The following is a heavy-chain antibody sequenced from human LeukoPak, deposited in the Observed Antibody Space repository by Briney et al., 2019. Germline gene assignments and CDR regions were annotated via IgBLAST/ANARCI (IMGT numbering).Heavy chain of an antibody. J-gene: IGHJ4*02. Sequence: SETLSLTCAVYGGSFSGYYWSWIRQPPGKGLEWIGEINHSGSTNYNPSLESRVTISVDTSKNQFSLKLSSVSAADTAVYYCARVKSRKDDYWGQGTLVTVSS. D-gene: IGHD2-21*01. CDR3: ARVKSRKDDY. CDR2: INHSGST. CDR1: GGSFSGYY. V-gene: IGHV4-34*01.